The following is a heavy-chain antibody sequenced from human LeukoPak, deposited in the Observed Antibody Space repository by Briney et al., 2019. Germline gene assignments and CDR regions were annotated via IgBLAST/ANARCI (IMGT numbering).Heavy chain of an antibody. D-gene: IGHD5-12*01. V-gene: IGHV3-30*18. CDR1: GFTFNNYG. CDR3: AKDLQDIVATIVYYYCEMEV. Sequence: PGGSLRLSCVASGFTFNNYGMHWVRQAPGKGLEWVAVISYNGNKKYYADSVKGRFTISRDNSRSTVYLQMNSLRAEDTAVYFCAKDLQDIVATIVYYYCEMEVWGLGTTATVSS. CDR2: ISYNGNKK. J-gene: IGHJ6*02.